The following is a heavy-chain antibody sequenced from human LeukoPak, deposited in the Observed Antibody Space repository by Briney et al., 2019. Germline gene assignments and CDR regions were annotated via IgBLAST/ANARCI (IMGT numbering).Heavy chain of an antibody. D-gene: IGHD3-16*01. CDR2: ISGSSSDT. Sequence: ASVKVSCKAYGYTFMSHGISWVRQAPGQGLEWMGWISGSSSDTNYAQRLQGRVTMTTDTSTTTAYMELRSLRSDDTAVYYCARATGTWGHDGFDIWGQGAMVTVSS. CDR1: GYTFMSHG. V-gene: IGHV1-18*01. J-gene: IGHJ3*02. CDR3: ARATGTWGHDGFDI.